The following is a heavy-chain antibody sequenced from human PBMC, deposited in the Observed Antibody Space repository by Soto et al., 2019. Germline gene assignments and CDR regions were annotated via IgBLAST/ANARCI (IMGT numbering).Heavy chain of an antibody. Sequence: EVQLVESGGGLVQPGGSLKLSCSASGFTFSGSSVHWVRQASGKGLEWVGRIRNKANSYATAYAASVRGRFTISRDDSKNTAFLQMNSLKTEDTAVYYCISHSPEDMIRTWGQGTLVTVSS. D-gene: IGHD2-15*01. CDR3: ISHSPEDMIRT. V-gene: IGHV3-73*02. CDR2: IRNKANSYAT. CDR1: GFTFSGSS. J-gene: IGHJ4*02.